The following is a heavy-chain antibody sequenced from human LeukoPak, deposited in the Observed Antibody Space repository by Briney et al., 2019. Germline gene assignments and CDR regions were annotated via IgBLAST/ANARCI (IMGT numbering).Heavy chain of an antibody. J-gene: IGHJ4*02. CDR1: GYTFTSNY. CDR3: ARDQEGFDY. CDR2: IYPRDGST. V-gene: IGHV1-46*01. Sequence: ASVKVSCKASGYTFTSNYIHRVRQAPGQGLEWMEMIYPRDGSTSYAQKFQGRVTVTRDTSTSTVHMELSGLRSEDTAVYYCARDQEGFDYWGQGTLVTVSS.